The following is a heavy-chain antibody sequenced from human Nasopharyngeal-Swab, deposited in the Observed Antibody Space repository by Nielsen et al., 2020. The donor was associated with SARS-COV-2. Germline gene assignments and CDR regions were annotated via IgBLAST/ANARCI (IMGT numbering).Heavy chain of an antibody. CDR1: EFTLGGYA. Sequence: GKSLKISFPPSEFTLGGYAIHWFPKAPGKGLEWVAVISYDRSNKYYADSVKGRFTISRDNSKNTLYLQMNSLRAEDTAVYYCARDSAVAGRGRVPGYWGQGTLVTVSS. D-gene: IGHD6-19*01. CDR2: ISYDRSNK. J-gene: IGHJ4*02. CDR3: ARDSAVAGRGRVPGY. V-gene: IGHV3-30-3*01.